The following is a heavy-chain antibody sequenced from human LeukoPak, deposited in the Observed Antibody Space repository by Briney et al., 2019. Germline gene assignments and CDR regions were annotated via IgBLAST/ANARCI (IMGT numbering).Heavy chain of an antibody. V-gene: IGHV1-18*01. D-gene: IGHD3-10*01. CDR1: GYTFTSYG. Sequence: ASVKVSCKASGYTFTSYGISWVRQAPGQGLEWMGWISGYNGNTNYAQKPQGRVTMTTDTSTSTAYMELRSLRSDDTAVYYCARPNYPGGSGSYGGTNWFDPWGQGTLVTVSS. CDR3: ARPNYPGGSGSYGGTNWFDP. J-gene: IGHJ5*02. CDR2: ISGYNGNT.